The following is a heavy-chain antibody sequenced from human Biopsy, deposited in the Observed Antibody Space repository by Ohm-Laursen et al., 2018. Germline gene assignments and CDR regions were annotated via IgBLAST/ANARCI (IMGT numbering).Heavy chain of an antibody. J-gene: IGHJ5*02. Sequence: ASVKVSCKASGYTFTSYDITWGRQASGQGPEWIGSLNPVSGNSNFGQKFRGRVTVTCDTSISTAYMELSSLTSDDTATYYCGRAVRNQLLTDPWGQGTLVTVTS. CDR2: LNPVSGNS. CDR3: GRAVRNQLLTDP. CDR1: GYTFTSYD. V-gene: IGHV1-8*01. D-gene: IGHD1-7*01.